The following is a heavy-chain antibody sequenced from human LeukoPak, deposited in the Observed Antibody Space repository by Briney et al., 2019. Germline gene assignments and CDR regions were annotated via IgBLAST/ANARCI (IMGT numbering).Heavy chain of an antibody. CDR1: DYSISRGYY. V-gene: IGHV4-38-2*01. Sequence: SETLSLTCAVSDYSISRGYYWGWIRQPPGKGLEWIGSIYHSGSTYYNPSLKSRVTISVDTSKNQFSLKLSSVTAADTAVYYCARAGVVIFSDYYYYMDVWGKGTTVTVSS. CDR3: ARAGVVIFSDYYYYMDV. J-gene: IGHJ6*03. CDR2: IYHSGST. D-gene: IGHD3-3*01.